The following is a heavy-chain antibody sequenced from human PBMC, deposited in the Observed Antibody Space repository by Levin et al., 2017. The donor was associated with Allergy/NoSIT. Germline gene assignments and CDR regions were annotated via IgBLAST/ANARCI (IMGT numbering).Heavy chain of an antibody. CDR3: ASINFGAVINSWYFDV. V-gene: IGHV3-7*01. Sequence: GGSLRLSCVGSGLTISYHWMSWVRQAPGKGLEWVANIKEDGSEKYYVDSVKGRFTISRDNAKNSLYLQMNSLRAEDSGVYYCASINFGAVINSWYFDVWGRDILVAVSS. CDR2: IKEDGSEK. CDR1: GLTISYHW. D-gene: IGHD3-16*02. J-gene: IGHJ2*01.